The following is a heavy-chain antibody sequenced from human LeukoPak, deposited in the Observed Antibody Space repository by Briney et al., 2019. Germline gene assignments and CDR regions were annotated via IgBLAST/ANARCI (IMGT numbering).Heavy chain of an antibody. Sequence: PGGSLRLSCAVSGITLSNYGMSWVRQAPGKGLEWVAGISGSGGGTTYADSVKGRFTISRDNPKNTLYPQMNSLRAEDTAVYFCAKRGVVIRVILVGFHKEAYYFDSWGQGALVTVSS. D-gene: IGHD3-22*01. CDR1: GITLSNYG. V-gene: IGHV3-23*01. J-gene: IGHJ4*02. CDR3: AKRGVVIRVILVGFHKEAYYFDS. CDR2: ISGSGGGT.